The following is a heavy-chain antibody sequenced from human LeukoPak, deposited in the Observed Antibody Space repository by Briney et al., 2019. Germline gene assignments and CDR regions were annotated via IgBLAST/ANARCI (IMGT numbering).Heavy chain of an antibody. CDR3: ARDRYGDGFAHFDY. CDR1: GYTFTGYY. D-gene: IGHD5-24*01. V-gene: IGHV1-2*02. Sequence: ASVKVSCKASGYTFTGYYLHWVRQAPGQGLEHMGWIYANSGGTKYAQKFQGRVTMTRDTSISTAYMELSSLTSDDTAVYYCARDRYGDGFAHFDYWGQGALVTVSS. J-gene: IGHJ4*02. CDR2: IYANSGGT.